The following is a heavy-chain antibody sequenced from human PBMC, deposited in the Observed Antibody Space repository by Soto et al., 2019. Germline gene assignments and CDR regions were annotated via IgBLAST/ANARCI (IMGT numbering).Heavy chain of an antibody. CDR1: GFTVSNNY. CDR3: AAYSHKGY. CDR2: IYSGGST. D-gene: IGHD3-16*01. J-gene: IGHJ4*02. Sequence: EEQLVESGGDLVQPGGSLRLSCEASGFTVSNNYMSWVRQAPGKGLEWVSLIYSGGSTYYADSVKGRFTISRDSPKNTLYLQMNSLRAEDTAMYYCAAYSHKGYWGQGTLVTVSS. V-gene: IGHV3-66*01.